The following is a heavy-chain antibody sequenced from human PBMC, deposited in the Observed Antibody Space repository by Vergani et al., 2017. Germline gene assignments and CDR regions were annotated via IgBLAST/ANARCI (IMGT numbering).Heavy chain of an antibody. D-gene: IGHD1-20*01. CDR2: IYYSGST. J-gene: IGHJ4*02. CDR3: ARDGRITGIDY. CDR1: GYSISSGGYY. Sequence: QVQLQESGPGLVKPSETLSLTCAVSGYSISSGGYYWSWIRQHPGKGLEWIGYIYYSGSTYYNPSLKSRVTISVDTSKNQFSLKLSSVTAADTAVYYCARDGRITGIDYWGQGTLVTVSS. V-gene: IGHV4-31*11.